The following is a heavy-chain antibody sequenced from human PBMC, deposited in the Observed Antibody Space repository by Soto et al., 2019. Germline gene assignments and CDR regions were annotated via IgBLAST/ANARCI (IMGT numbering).Heavy chain of an antibody. J-gene: IGHJ4*02. Sequence: SETLSLTCTVSGGSISSYYWSWIRQPPGKGLEWIGYIYYSGSTNYNPSLKSRVTISVDTSKNQFSLKLSSMTAADTAVYYCARDMHAGFTHYFDHRGRGTLVNVSP. V-gene: IGHV4-59*01. CDR2: IYYSGST. D-gene: IGHD1-1*01. CDR3: ARDMHAGFTHYFDH. CDR1: GGSISSYY.